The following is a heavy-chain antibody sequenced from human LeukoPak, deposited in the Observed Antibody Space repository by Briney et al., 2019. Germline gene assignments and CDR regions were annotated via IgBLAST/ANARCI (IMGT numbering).Heavy chain of an antibody. CDR3: ARDRRDGYCLGH. CDR1: GFTVSSSY. V-gene: IGHV3-66*01. D-gene: IGHD5-24*01. J-gene: IGHJ4*02. CDR2: MYSGGTA. Sequence: GGSLRLSCTGSGFTVSSSYMSWVRQTPGKGLEWVSVMYSGGTAYYADSVKGRFTISRDSSKNTVNLQMNSLRAEDTAVYYCARDRRDGYCLGHWGQGTLVTVSS.